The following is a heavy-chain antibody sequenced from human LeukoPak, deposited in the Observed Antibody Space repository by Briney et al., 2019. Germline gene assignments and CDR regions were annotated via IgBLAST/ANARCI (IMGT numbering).Heavy chain of an antibody. D-gene: IGHD4-17*01. CDR3: ASSRATVTENYYYYYYMDV. CDR2: INPNSGGT. CDR1: GYTFTGYY. J-gene: IGHJ6*03. Sequence: GASVKVSCKASGYTFTGYYMHWVRQAPGQGLEWMGWINPNSGGTNYAQKFQGRVTMTRDTSISTAYMELSRLRSDDTAVYYCASSRATVTENYYYYYYMDVWGKGTTVTISS. V-gene: IGHV1-2*02.